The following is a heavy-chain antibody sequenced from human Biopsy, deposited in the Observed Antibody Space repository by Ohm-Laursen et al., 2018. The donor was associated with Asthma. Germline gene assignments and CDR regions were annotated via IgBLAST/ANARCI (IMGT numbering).Heavy chain of an antibody. CDR3: ARAVDYSHYYGIDV. Sequence: ASVKVSCKTSGYTFNSAVITWVRQAPRQGLEWMGWISVYNGNTKVAQKLQDRVTMITDTSTSTAYMELRSLRSDDTAVYFCARAVDYSHYYGIDVWGQGTTVTVS. CDR1: GYTFNSAV. J-gene: IGHJ6*02. D-gene: IGHD3-10*01. V-gene: IGHV1-18*01. CDR2: ISVYNGNT.